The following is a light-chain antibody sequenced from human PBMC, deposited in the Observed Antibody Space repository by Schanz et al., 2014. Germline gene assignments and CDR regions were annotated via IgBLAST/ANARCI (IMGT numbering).Light chain of an antibody. CDR2: NTN. J-gene: IGLJ2*01. CDR3: VLHMGSGISL. Sequence: QTVVTQEPSFSVSPGGTVTLTCGLRSGSVSSSYYPSWYQQTPGQAPRTLIYNTNTRSSGVPDRFSGSILGNKAALTVTGAQADDESDYYCVLHMGSGISLFGGGTKLTVL. V-gene: IGLV8-61*01. CDR1: SGSVSSSYY.